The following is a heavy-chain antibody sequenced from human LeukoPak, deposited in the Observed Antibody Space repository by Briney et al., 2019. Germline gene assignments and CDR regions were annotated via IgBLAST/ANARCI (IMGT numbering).Heavy chain of an antibody. V-gene: IGHV4-61*02. CDR3: ARLDPQEMATAR. D-gene: IGHD5-24*01. CDR1: GGSISSGSYY. CDR2: IYTSGST. Sequence: PSETLSLTCTVSGGSISSGSYYWSCIQQPAGKGLEWIGRIYTSGSTNYNPSLKSRVTISVDTSKNQFSLKLSSVTAADTAVYYCARLDPQEMATARWGQGTLVTVSS. J-gene: IGHJ4*02.